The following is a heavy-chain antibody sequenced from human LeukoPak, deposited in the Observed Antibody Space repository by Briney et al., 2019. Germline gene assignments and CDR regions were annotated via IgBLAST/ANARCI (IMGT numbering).Heavy chain of an antibody. D-gene: IGHD3-10*01. V-gene: IGHV4-59*08. CDR1: GASIKSYY. CDR2: VYYTGST. CDR3: ATRGNWFDP. J-gene: IGHJ5*02. Sequence: SETLSLTCTVSGASIKSYYWTWIPQSPGKGLEWIGSVYYTGSTDYNPSLKSRVTISADTSKNLFSLRLSSVTAADTAVYFCATRGNWFDPWGQGTLVTVSS.